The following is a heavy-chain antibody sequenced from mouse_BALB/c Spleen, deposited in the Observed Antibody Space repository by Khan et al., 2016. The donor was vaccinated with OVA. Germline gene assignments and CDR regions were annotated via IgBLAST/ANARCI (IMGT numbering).Heavy chain of an antibody. CDR1: GYTFTDYA. CDR3: SRPAYDGYYDY. V-gene: IGHV1S137*01. Sequence: QVQLQQSGRELVRPGVSVKISCKGSGYTFTDYAIYWVKQSHAKSLEWVGLISTYSGNTNYNQKSKVKATMTVDKSSRTAYTVLARLTSEDSAIYYCSRPAYDGYYDYWGQGTTLTVSS. CDR2: ISTYSGNT. J-gene: IGHJ2*01. D-gene: IGHD2-3*01.